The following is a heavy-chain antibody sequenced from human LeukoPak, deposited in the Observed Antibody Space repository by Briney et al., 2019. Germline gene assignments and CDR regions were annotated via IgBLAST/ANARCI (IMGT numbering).Heavy chain of an antibody. Sequence: GGSLRLSCAASGFTFSSYDMHWVRQATGKGLEWVSAIGTAGDTYYPGSVKGRFTISRENAKNSLYLQMNSLRAGDTAVYYCARVPPESYDSSGYTDWYFDLWGRGTLVTVFS. CDR2: IGTAGDT. D-gene: IGHD3-22*01. V-gene: IGHV3-13*01. J-gene: IGHJ2*01. CDR3: ARVPPESYDSSGYTDWYFDL. CDR1: GFTFSSYD.